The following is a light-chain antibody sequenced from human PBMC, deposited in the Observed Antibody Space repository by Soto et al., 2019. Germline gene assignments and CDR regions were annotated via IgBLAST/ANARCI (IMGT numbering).Light chain of an antibody. CDR2: GAS. J-gene: IGKJ2*01. Sequence: IQMTQSPSSLSASVGDRVTITCRASQDIRNDLGWYQQRPGEAPKSLIFGASHLLDGVPSKFSGSGSGSEFTLTISSLQPEDSATYFCQQSKSHPPTFGRGTKVDI. V-gene: IGKV1-16*02. CDR3: QQSKSHPPT. CDR1: QDIRND.